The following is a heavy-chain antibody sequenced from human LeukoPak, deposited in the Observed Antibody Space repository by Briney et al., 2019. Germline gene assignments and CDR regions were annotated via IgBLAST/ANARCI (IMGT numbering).Heavy chain of an antibody. CDR2: IYYSGST. CDR3: ARDKSLYYFDY. CDR1: GGSISSGGYY. Sequence: SETLSLTCTVSGGSISSGGYYWSWIRQHPGKGLAWIGYIYYSGSTYYNPSLKSRVTISVDTSKNQFSLKLSSVTAADTAVYYCARDKSLYYFDYWGLGTLVTVSS. V-gene: IGHV4-31*03. J-gene: IGHJ4*02.